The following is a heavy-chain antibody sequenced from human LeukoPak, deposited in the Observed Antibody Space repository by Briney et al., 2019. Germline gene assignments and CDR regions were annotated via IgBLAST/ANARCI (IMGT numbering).Heavy chain of an antibody. CDR3: ARAHHYDFWSGYPAPLMDV. CDR2: IYYSGST. CDR1: GGSISSYY. J-gene: IGHJ6*03. D-gene: IGHD3-3*01. Sequence: SETLSLTCTVSGGSISSYYWSWIRQPPGKGLEWIGYIYYSGSTNYNPSLKSRVTISVDTSKNQFSLKLSSVTAADTAVYYCARAHHYDFWSGYPAPLMDVWGKGTTVTVSS. V-gene: IGHV4-59*01.